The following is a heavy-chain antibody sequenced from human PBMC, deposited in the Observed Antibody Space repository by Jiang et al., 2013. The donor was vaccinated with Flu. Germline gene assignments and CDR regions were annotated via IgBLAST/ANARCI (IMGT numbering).Heavy chain of an antibody. V-gene: IGHV1-69*06. D-gene: IGHD1-7*01. CDR3: ARGSEKTTTYLHGLDV. CDR1: GGTFSYYP. Sequence: SGAEVKKPGSSVKVSCKVSGGTFSYYPISWVRQAPGQGLEWMGGIIPTSGTANYVQKFQGRVTITADKLTTTSYMELSSLTSEDTAVYYCARGSEKTTTYLHGLDVWAKGPRSPS. J-gene: IGHJ6*02. CDR2: IIPTSGTA.